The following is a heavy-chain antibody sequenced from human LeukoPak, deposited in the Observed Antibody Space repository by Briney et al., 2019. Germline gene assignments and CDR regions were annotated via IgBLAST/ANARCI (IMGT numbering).Heavy chain of an antibody. CDR2: IFYGGNT. CDR1: GGSISSRTFY. Sequence: PSETLSLTCTVSGGSISSRTFYWGWIRQPPGKGLEWIGSIFYGGNTYYKPSLKSRVTISVDTSRNQFSLRLSSVTATDTAVYYSARHPVDQWPRNYYGLDFWGRGTTVTVSS. D-gene: IGHD6-19*01. J-gene: IGHJ6*02. V-gene: IGHV4-39*01. CDR3: ARHPVDQWPRNYYGLDF.